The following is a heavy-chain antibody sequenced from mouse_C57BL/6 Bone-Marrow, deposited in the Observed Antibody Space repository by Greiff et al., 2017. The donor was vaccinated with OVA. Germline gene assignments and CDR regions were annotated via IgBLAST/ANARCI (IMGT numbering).Heavy chain of an antibody. CDR1: GFTFSDYW. CDR3: AMNTAAYSYAMDY. D-gene: IGHD2-4*01. Sequence: EVKVEESGGGLVQPGGSMKLSCVASGFTFSDYWMNWVRQSPEKGLEWVAQIRLKSDNYATHYAESVKGRFTISRDESKSSVYLQMNNLRAEDTGIYYCAMNTAAYSYAMDYWGQGTSVTVSS. V-gene: IGHV6-3*01. J-gene: IGHJ4*01. CDR2: IRLKSDNYAT.